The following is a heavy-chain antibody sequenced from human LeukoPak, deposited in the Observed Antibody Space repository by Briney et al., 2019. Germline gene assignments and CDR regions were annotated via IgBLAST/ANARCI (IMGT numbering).Heavy chain of an antibody. CDR3: TRGVAAAVHNAFDI. Sequence: SETLSLTCTVSGGSISGYYWTWIRQPPGKGLEWIGFIYYSGSTNYNPSLKSRVTMSVDTSKNQFSLKLSSVTAADTAVYYCTRGVAAAVHNAFDIWGQGTMVTVSS. D-gene: IGHD6-13*01. V-gene: IGHV4-59*12. CDR1: GGSISGYY. J-gene: IGHJ3*02. CDR2: IYYSGST.